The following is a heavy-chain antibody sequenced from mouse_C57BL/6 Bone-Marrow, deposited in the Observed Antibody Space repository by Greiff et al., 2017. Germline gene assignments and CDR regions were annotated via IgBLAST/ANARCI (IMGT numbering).Heavy chain of an antibody. J-gene: IGHJ2*01. CDR2: VYPYNGGT. V-gene: IGHV1-36*01. CDR3: SRRGGWCYFDY. CDR1: GFTFTDYY. Sequence: EVQLQQSGPVLVKPGPSVKISCKASGFTFTDYYMHWVKQSPGKSLEWIGFVYPYNGGTNYNQKFKGKATLTADTSSSTAYMELNSLTSEDSAVYCGSRRGGWCYFDYWGQGTTLTVSS. D-gene: IGHD1-1*02.